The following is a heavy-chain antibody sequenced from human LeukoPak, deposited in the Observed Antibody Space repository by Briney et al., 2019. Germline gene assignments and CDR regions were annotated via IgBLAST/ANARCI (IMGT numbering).Heavy chain of an antibody. Sequence: SETLSLTCTVSGGSISSSSYYWGWIRQPPGKGLEWIGSIYYSGSTYYNPSLKSRVTISVDTSKNQFSLKLNSVTPEDTAVYYCARTEAAGRYLDYWGQGALVTVSS. CDR3: ARTEAAGRYLDY. CDR1: GGSISSSSYY. J-gene: IGHJ4*02. D-gene: IGHD6-13*01. CDR2: IYYSGST. V-gene: IGHV4-39*07.